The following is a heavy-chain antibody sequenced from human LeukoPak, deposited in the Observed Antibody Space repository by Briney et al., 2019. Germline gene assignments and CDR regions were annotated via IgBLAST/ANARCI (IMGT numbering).Heavy chain of an antibody. CDR3: ARDSGGPDAFDI. CDR2: IIPIFGTA. V-gene: IGHV1-69*01. Sequence: SVKVSCKASGGTFSSYAISWVRQAPGQGLGWMGGIIPIFGTANYAQKFQCRVTINADESTSTAYMGLSSLRSEDTAVYYCARDSGGPDAFDIWGQGTMVTVSS. CDR1: GGTFSSYA. D-gene: IGHD2-8*02. J-gene: IGHJ3*02.